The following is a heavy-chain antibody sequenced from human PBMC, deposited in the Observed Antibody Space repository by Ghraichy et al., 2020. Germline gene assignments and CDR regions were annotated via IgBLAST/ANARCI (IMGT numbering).Heavy chain of an antibody. CDR2: INHSGST. D-gene: IGHD5-18*01. CDR3: AGGRQLWFLGGNY. V-gene: IGHV4-34*01. Sequence: SETLSLTCAVYGGSFSGYYWSWIRQPPGKGLEWIGEINHSGSTNYNPSLKSRVTISVDTSKNQFSLKLSSVTAADTAVHYCAGGRQLWFLGGNYWGQGTLVTVSS. CDR1: GGSFSGYY. J-gene: IGHJ4*02.